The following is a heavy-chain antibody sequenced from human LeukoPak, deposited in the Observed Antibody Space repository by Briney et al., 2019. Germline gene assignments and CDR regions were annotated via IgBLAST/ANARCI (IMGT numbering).Heavy chain of an antibody. Sequence: GGSLRLSCAASGFTFSSYAMHWVRRATGKGLEWVAGISYDGSNKYYADSVKGRFTISRDNSKNTLYLQMNSLRAEDTAVYYCAREPIAMIRGAPNPTFDYWGQGTLVTVSS. V-gene: IGHV3-30-3*01. CDR2: ISYDGSNK. CDR3: AREPIAMIRGAPNPTFDY. CDR1: GFTFSSYA. J-gene: IGHJ4*02. D-gene: IGHD3-10*01.